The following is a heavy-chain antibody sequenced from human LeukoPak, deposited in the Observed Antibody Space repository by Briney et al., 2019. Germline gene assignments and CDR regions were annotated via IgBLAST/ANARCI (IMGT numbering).Heavy chain of an antibody. D-gene: IGHD5-12*01. CDR1: GFTFSSYS. Sequence: PGGSLRLSCAASGFTFSSYSMNWVRQAPGKGLEWVSSISSSSSYIYYADSVKGRFTISRDNAKNSLYLQMNSLRAEDTAVYYCARYIVATTDSYYCYYGMDVWGQGTTVTVSS. CDR3: ARYIVATTDSYYCYYGMDV. J-gene: IGHJ6*02. CDR2: ISSSSSYI. V-gene: IGHV3-21*01.